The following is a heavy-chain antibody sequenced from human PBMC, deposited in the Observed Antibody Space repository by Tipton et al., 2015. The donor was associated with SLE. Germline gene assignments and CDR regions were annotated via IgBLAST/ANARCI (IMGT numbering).Heavy chain of an antibody. CDR1: GFTFDDFA. D-gene: IGHD6-6*01. CDR2: ISWDGHST. V-gene: IGHV3-43D*04. J-gene: IGHJ4*02. CDR3: AKGGVAAFDY. Sequence: SLRLSCTASGFTFDDFAMHWVRQAPGKGLEWVSLISWDGHSTYYADSLKGRFTISRDTSKNSLYLQMSSLRAEDTALYYCAKGGVAAFDYWGQGTLVTVSS.